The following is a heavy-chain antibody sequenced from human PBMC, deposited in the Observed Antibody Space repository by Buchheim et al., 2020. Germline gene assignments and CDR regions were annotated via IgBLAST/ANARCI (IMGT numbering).Heavy chain of an antibody. CDR2: ISSSGSTI. J-gene: IGHJ4*02. CDR1: GFTFSNYE. Sequence: EVQLVESGGGLVQPGGSLRLSCVVSGFTFSNYEMNWVRQAPGKGLEWVSHISSSGSTIYYADSVKGRFTVSRDDAKNSLFLQMNSLRAEDTASYYYARHYSSSSEFDYWGQGTL. V-gene: IGHV3-48*03. D-gene: IGHD6-6*01. CDR3: ARHYSSSSEFDY.